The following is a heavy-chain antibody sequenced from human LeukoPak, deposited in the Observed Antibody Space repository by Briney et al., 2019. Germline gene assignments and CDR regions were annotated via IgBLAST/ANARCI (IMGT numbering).Heavy chain of an antibody. J-gene: IGHJ4*02. V-gene: IGHV3-7*01. Sequence: GGSLRLSCAASGFSLSSYWMTWVRQAPGKGLEWVANIKQDGSEKNYVDSVKGRFTISRDNAKNSLYLRMNSLRAEDTALYCCGRAYDFSRHWGQGTLVTVSS. CDR1: GFSLSSYW. D-gene: IGHD3-3*01. CDR3: GRAYDFSRH. CDR2: IKQDGSEK.